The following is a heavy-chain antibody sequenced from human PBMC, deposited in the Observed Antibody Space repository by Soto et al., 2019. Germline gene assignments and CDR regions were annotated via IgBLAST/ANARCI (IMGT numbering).Heavy chain of an antibody. D-gene: IGHD3-10*01. V-gene: IGHV4-34*01. CDR2: INHSGST. Sequence: PSETLSLTCAVYGGSFSGYYWSWIRQPPGKGLEWIGEINHSGSTNYNPSLKSRVTISVDTSKNQFSLKLSSVTAADTAVYYCAREYYYGSGSYWFWFDPWGQGTLVTVSS. CDR3: AREYYYGSGSYWFWFDP. J-gene: IGHJ5*02. CDR1: GGSFSGYY.